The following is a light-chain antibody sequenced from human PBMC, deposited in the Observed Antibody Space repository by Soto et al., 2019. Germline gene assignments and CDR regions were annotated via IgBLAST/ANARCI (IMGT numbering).Light chain of an antibody. Sequence: DIQMTQSPSSLSASVGDRVTITCRASQGISSWLAWYQQKPEQAPKSLIYAASSLQSGVPPRFSGSGSGTDFTLAISSLQPEDSATYYCLQDINYPWTFGQGTKVDIK. CDR2: AAS. V-gene: IGKV1D-16*01. CDR3: LQDINYPWT. CDR1: QGISSW. J-gene: IGKJ1*01.